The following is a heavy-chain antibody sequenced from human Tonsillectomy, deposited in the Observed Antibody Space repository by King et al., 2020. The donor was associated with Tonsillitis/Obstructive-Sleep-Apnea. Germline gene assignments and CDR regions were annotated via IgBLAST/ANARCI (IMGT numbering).Heavy chain of an antibody. V-gene: IGHV3-53*01. CDR2: IYSGGST. Sequence: VQLVESGGGLIQPGGSLRLSCAASGFTVSNNYMSWVRQAPGKGLEWFSVIYSGGSTYYADSVKGLFTISRDNSKNTLYLQMNSLRAEDTAVYYCARADYDSSGYYLSGFDYWGQGTLVTVSS. D-gene: IGHD3-22*01. CDR1: GFTVSNNY. CDR3: ARADYDSSGYYLSGFDY. J-gene: IGHJ4*02.